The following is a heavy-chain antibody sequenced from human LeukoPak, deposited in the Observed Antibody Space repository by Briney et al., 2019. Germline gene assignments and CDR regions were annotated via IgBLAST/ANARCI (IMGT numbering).Heavy chain of an antibody. CDR1: GFTFSSYA. CDR3: ARVAMRFYYFDY. D-gene: IGHD2-2*01. V-gene: IGHV3-23*01. Sequence: GGSLRLSCAASGFTFSSYAMSWVRQAPGKGLEWVSAISGSGGSTYYADSVKGRFTISRDNSKDTLYLQMSSVRVDDTAVYYCARVAMRFYYFDYWGQGTLVTVSS. CDR2: ISGSGGST. J-gene: IGHJ4*02.